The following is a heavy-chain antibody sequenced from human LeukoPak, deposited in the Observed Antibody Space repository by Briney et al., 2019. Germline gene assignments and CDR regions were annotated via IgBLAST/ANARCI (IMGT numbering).Heavy chain of an antibody. J-gene: IGHJ4*02. Sequence: SETLSLTCTVSGGSISISNYYWGWIRQPPGRGLEWIGSISYSGTYYNPSPKSRLTTSVDTSKNHFSLNLRSVTAADTAVYYCARRTSNPVGAIDYWGQGTLVTVSS. D-gene: IGHD1-26*01. CDR3: ARRTSNPVGAIDY. CDR1: GGSISISNYY. V-gene: IGHV4-39*01. CDR2: ISYSGT.